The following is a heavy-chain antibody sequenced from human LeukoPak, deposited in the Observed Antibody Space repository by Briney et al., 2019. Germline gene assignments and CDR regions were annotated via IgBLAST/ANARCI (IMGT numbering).Heavy chain of an antibody. V-gene: IGHV4-59*01. CDR2: IYYSGST. J-gene: IGHJ4*03. Sequence: PSETLSLTCTVSGGSISSYYWSWIRQPPGKGLEWIGYIYYSGSTNYNPSLKSRVTISVDTSKNQFSLKLSSVTAADTAVYYCARMDPGYSGYAVDYWGQGTMVTVSS. CDR3: ARMDPGYSGYAVDY. CDR1: GGSISSYY. D-gene: IGHD5-12*01.